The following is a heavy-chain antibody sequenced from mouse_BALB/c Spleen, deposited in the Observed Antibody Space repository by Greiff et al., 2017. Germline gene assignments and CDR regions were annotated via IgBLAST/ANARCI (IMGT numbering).Heavy chain of an antibody. CDR2: ISYDGSN. Sequence: EVQVVESGPGLVKPSQSLSLTCSVTGYSITSGYYWNWIRQFPGNKLEWMGYISYDGSNNYNPSLKNRISITRDTSKNQFFLKLNSVTTEDTATYYCARRRDFRDRGVDYWGQGTSVTVSS. J-gene: IGHJ4*01. V-gene: IGHV3-6*02. CDR1: GYSITSGYY. CDR3: ARRRDFRDRGVDY.